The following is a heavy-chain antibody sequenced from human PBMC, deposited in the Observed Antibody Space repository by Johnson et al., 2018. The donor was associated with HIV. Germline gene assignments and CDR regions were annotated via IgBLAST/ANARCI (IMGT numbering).Heavy chain of an antibody. CDR2: ISGSGGST. J-gene: IGHJ3*02. CDR3: ARDVAATMIVVGGAYDAFDI. D-gene: IGHD3-22*01. CDR1: GFTFSSYA. V-gene: IGHV3-23*04. Sequence: MLLVESGGGVVQPGRSLRLSCAASGFTFSSYAMSWVRQAPGKGLEWVSAISGSGGSTYYADSVKGRFTISRDNSKNTLYLQMNSLRAEDTAVYYCARDVAATMIVVGGAYDAFDIWGQGTMVTVSS.